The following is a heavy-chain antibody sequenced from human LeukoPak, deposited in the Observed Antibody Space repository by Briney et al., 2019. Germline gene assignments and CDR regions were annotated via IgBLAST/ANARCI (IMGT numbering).Heavy chain of an antibody. D-gene: IGHD3-3*01. CDR1: GYTLTELS. Sequence: ASVKVSCKVSGYTLTELSMHWVRQAPGKGLEWMGGFDPEDDETIYAQKFQGRVTMTEDTSTDTAYMELSSLRSEDTAVYYCATGHYDFWSGYYPEYFQHWGQGTLVTVSS. J-gene: IGHJ1*01. CDR2: FDPEDDET. CDR3: ATGHYDFWSGYYPEYFQH. V-gene: IGHV1-24*01.